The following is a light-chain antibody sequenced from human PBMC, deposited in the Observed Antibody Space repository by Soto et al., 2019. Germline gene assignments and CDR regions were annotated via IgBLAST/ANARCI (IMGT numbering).Light chain of an antibody. Sequence: QSALTQPPSASGSPGQSVTISCTGTSSDVGDYNFVSWYQQHPGKAPKLMIYEVSERPSGVPDRFSGSQSGNTASLTVSGLQADAEADSYCRPFSSSNNYVFGTGT. CDR1: SSDVGDYNF. CDR2: EVS. V-gene: IGLV2-8*01. CDR3: RPFSSSNNYV. J-gene: IGLJ1*01.